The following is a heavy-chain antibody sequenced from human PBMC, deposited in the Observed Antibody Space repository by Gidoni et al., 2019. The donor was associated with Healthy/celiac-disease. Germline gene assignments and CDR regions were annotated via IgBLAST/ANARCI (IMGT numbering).Heavy chain of an antibody. CDR2: ISWNSGSI. D-gene: IGHD6-19*01. CDR1: GFTFDDYA. Sequence: EVQLVESGGGLVQPGRSLRLSCAASGFTFDDYAMHWVRHAPGKGLEWVSGISWNSGSIGYADSVKGRFTISRDNAKNSLYLQMNSLRAEDTALYYCAKDINRYSSGSTLGYWGQGTLVTVSS. CDR3: AKDINRYSSGSTLGY. V-gene: IGHV3-9*01. J-gene: IGHJ4*02.